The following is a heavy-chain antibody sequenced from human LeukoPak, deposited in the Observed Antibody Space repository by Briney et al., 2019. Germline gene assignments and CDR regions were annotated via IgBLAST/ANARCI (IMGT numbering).Heavy chain of an antibody. V-gene: IGHV3-23*01. CDR3: AKAPCSSTSCRYYFDY. D-gene: IGHD2-2*01. J-gene: IGHJ4*02. CDR1: GFTFSNYA. Sequence: PGGPLRLSCAASGFTFSNYAMSCVRQAPGRALEWVSAISACGGSTYYADSVKGRFTISRDNSKNTLYLQMNSLRAEDTAVYYCAKAPCSSTSCRYYFDYWGQGSRVTVSS. CDR2: ISACGGST.